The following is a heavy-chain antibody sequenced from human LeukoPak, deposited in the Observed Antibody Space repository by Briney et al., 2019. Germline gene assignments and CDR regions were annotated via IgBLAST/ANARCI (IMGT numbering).Heavy chain of an antibody. CDR2: INPSGGST. J-gene: IGHJ3*02. CDR3: ARAGQQLVHESFAFDI. Sequence: ASVKVSCKASGYTFTSYYMHWVRQAPGQGLEWMGIINPSGGSTSYAQKFQGRVTMTRDTSTSTVYMELSSLRSEDTAVYYCARAGQQLVHESFAFDIWGQGTMVTVSS. CDR1: GYTFTSYY. V-gene: IGHV1-46*01. D-gene: IGHD6-13*01.